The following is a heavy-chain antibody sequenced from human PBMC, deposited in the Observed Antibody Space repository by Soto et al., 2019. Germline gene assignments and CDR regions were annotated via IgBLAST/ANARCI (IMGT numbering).Heavy chain of an antibody. D-gene: IGHD4-17*01. Sequence: QLQLQESGSGLVKPSQTLSLTCAVSGGSISSGGYTWTWIRQPPGQGLEWIGYTCHSGSPYYNPSLKSRVTISVDRSKTQFSLKLSSVTAADTAVYYCARAHYGDYGYGMDVWGQGTTVTVSS. CDR3: ARAHYGDYGYGMDV. CDR1: GGSISSGGYT. J-gene: IGHJ6*02. V-gene: IGHV4-30-2*01. CDR2: TCHSGSP.